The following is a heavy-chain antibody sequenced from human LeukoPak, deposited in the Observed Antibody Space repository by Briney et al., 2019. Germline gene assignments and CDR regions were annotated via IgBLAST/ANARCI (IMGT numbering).Heavy chain of an antibody. Sequence: GGSLRLSCAASGFTFSSYAMSWVRQAPGKGLEWVSAISGSGGSTYYADSVKGRFTISRDNSKNTLYLQMNSLRAEDTAVYYCAKDVLLWFGEPEGNFDYWGQGTLVTVPS. D-gene: IGHD3-10*01. CDR2: ISGSGGST. J-gene: IGHJ4*02. V-gene: IGHV3-23*01. CDR3: AKDVLLWFGEPEGNFDY. CDR1: GFTFSSYA.